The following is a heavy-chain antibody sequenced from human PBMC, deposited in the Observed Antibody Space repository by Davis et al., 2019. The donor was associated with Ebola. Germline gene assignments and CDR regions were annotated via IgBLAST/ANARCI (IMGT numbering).Heavy chain of an antibody. CDR3: ARDRHNYGMDV. J-gene: IGHJ6*02. Sequence: AASVKVSCKASGYTFTTYPMNWVRQAPGQGLEWMGWINTNTGNPTYAQGFTGRFVFSLDTSVSTAYLQISSLKAEDTAVYYCARDRHNYGMDVWGQGTTVTVSS. CDR1: GYTFTTYP. V-gene: IGHV7-4-1*02. CDR2: INTNTGNP.